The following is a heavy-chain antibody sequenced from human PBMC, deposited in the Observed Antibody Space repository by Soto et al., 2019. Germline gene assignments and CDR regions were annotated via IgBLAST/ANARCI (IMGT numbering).Heavy chain of an antibody. CDR2: VFYSGST. CDR1: GYSISSTNYY. V-gene: IGHV4-39*07. CDR3: ARGGVTGSPQGYYYGMDV. D-gene: IGHD1-20*01. J-gene: IGHJ6*02. Sequence: PSGTLWITCRLSGYSISSTNYYWGWIRQPPGKGLEWVVTVFYSGSTYYIPSLKGRVTISLDKPKNQFSLRSDDTAVYYCARGGVTGSPQGYYYGMDVWGQGTTVNVSS.